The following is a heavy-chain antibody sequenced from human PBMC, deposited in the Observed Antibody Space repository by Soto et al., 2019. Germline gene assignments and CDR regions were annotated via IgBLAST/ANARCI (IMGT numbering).Heavy chain of an antibody. J-gene: IGHJ4*02. CDR3: AKDLSGYYDSSGPSYYFDY. D-gene: IGHD3-22*01. CDR2: ISGSGGST. Sequence: GGSLRLSCAASGFTFSSYAISWVRQAPGKGLEWVSAISGSGGSTCYADSVKGRFTISRDNSKNTLYLQMNSLRAEDTAVYYCAKDLSGYYDSSGPSYYFDYWGQGTLVTVSS. CDR1: GFTFSSYA. V-gene: IGHV3-23*01.